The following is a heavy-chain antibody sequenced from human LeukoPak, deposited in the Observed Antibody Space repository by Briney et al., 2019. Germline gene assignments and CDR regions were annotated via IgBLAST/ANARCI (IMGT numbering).Heavy chain of an antibody. CDR2: ISYDGSNK. D-gene: IGHD3-22*01. CDR1: GFTFSSYG. Sequence: GGSLRFSCAASGFTFSSYGMHWVRQAPGKGLEWVAVISYDGSNKYYADSVKGRFTISRDNSKNTLYLQMNSLRAEDTAVYYCAKGGIWEYYDSLAHLSRPKGGYDYWGQGTLVTVSS. J-gene: IGHJ4*02. CDR3: AKGGIWEYYDSLAHLSRPKGGYDY. V-gene: IGHV3-30*18.